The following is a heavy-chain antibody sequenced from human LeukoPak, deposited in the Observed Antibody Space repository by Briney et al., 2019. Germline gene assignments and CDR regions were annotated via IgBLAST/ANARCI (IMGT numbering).Heavy chain of an antibody. V-gene: IGHV3-74*01. CDR2: INTDGSST. J-gene: IGHJ4*02. D-gene: IGHD2-8*01. CDR3: ARDNGGVDY. CDR1: GFTFSSYW. Sequence: GGSLRLSCXXSGFTFSSYWMHWVRQAPGKGLVWVSHINTDGSSTNYADSVRGRFTVSRDNAKNTLNLQMNSLRVEDTAVYYCARDNGGVDYWGQGTLVTVSS.